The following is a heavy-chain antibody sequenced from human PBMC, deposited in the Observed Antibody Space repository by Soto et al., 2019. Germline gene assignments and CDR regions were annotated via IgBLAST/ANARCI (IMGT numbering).Heavy chain of an antibody. D-gene: IGHD5-12*01. V-gene: IGHV4-59*01. J-gene: IGHJ5*02. CDR2: IYYSGST. CDR3: ARDATSGWLQFPGLRNYVQYNWFDP. Sequence: SETLSLTCTVSGGSISSYYWSWIRQPPGKGLEWIGYIYYSGSTNYNPSLKSRVTISVDTSKNQFSLKLSSVTAADTAVYYCARDATSGWLQFPGLRNYVQYNWFDPWGQGTLVTVSS. CDR1: GGSISSYY.